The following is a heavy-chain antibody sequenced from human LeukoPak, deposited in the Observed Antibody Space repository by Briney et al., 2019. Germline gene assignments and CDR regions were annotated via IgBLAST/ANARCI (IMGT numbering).Heavy chain of an antibody. CDR1: AYTFTGYY. J-gene: IGHJ4*02. V-gene: IGHV1-2*02. D-gene: IGHD3-3*01. CDR2: INPTSGAT. CDR3: ARDIFWSGYYIDF. Sequence: ASVKVSCKASAYTFTGYYMNWVRQAPGQGLEWMGWINPTSGATKYSQKFQGRVTMTSDTSISTAYMELSGLTSDDTAVYYCARDIFWSGYYIDFWGQGTLVTVSS.